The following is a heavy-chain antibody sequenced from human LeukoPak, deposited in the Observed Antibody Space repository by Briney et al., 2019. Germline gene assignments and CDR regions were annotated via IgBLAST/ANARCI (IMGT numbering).Heavy chain of an antibody. J-gene: IGHJ4*02. V-gene: IGHV3-7*01. Sequence: PGGSLRLSCAASGFTFSNYWMSWVRQAPGKGLEWVANINKDGSDKYYVDSVKGRFTISRDNAKNSLYLQMDGLRAEDTAVYYCARDDGIRTVDYWGQGTLVTVSS. D-gene: IGHD1-14*01. CDR3: ARDDGIRTVDY. CDR2: INKDGSDK. CDR1: GFTFSNYW.